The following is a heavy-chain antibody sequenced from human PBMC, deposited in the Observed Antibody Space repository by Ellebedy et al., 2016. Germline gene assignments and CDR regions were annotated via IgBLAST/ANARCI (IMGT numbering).Heavy chain of an antibody. J-gene: IGHJ5*02. CDR2: IYYSGST. Sequence: SETLSLTCTVSGGSISSYYWSWIRQPPGKGLEWIGYIYYSGSTNYNPSLKSRVTISVDTSKNQFSLKLSSVTAADTAVYYCARGGGSGSWYNWFDPWGQGTLVTVSS. CDR3: ARGGGSGSWYNWFDP. D-gene: IGHD3-10*01. V-gene: IGHV4-59*01. CDR1: GGSISSYY.